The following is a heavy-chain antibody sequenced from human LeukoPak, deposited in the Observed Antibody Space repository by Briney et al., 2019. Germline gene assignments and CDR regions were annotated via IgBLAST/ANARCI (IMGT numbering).Heavy chain of an antibody. D-gene: IGHD3-22*01. CDR3: AKELYDSSGIFDY. Sequence: PGGSVRLSCAASGFTFDDYAMHWVRQAPGKGLEWVSLISWDGGSTYYADSVKGRFTISRDNSKNSLYLQMNSLRAEDTALYYCAKELYDSSGIFDYWGQGTLVTVSS. V-gene: IGHV3-43D*03. CDR1: GFTFDDYA. J-gene: IGHJ4*02. CDR2: ISWDGGST.